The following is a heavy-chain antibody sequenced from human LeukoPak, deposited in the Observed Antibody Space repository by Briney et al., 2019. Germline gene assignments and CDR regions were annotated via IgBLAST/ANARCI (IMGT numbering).Heavy chain of an antibody. Sequence: GRSLRLSCTASGFTFGDYAMSWVRQAPGKGLEWVGFIRSKAYGGTTEYAASVKGRFTISRDDSKSIAYLQMNSLKPEDTAVYYCTRTDSAAADYYFDYWGEGTLVTVSS. CDR1: GFTFGDYA. V-gene: IGHV3-49*04. CDR3: TRTDSAAADYYFDY. J-gene: IGHJ4*02. D-gene: IGHD6-13*01. CDR2: IRSKAYGGTT.